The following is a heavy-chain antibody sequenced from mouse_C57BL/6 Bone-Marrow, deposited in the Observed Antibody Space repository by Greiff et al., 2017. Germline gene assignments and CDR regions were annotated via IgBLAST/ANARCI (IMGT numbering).Heavy chain of an antibody. D-gene: IGHD2-4*01. V-gene: IGHV14-2*01. CDR1: GFNIKDYY. CDR3: AAIYYDYDERGGGFDY. J-gene: IGHJ2*01. Sequence: EVQLQQSGAELVKPGASVKLSCTASGFNIKDYYMHWVKQRTEQGLEWIGRIDPEDGETKYAPKFQGKATITADTSSNTAYLQLSSLTSEDTAVYYGAAIYYDYDERGGGFDYWGQGTTLTVSS. CDR2: IDPEDGET.